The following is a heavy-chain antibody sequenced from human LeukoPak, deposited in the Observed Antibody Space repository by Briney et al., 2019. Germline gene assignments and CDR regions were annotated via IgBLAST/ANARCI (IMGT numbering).Heavy chain of an antibody. J-gene: IGHJ6*03. D-gene: IGHD2-15*01. CDR3: ARGARYCSGGSCYYYMDV. CDR2: IYTSGST. V-gene: IGHV4-4*07. Sequence: LETLSLTCTVSGGSISSYYWSWIRQPAGKGLEWIGRIYTSGSTNYNPSLKSRVTMSVDTSKNQFSLKLSSVTAADTAVYYCARGARYCSGGSCYYYMDVWGKGTTVTVSS. CDR1: GGSISSYY.